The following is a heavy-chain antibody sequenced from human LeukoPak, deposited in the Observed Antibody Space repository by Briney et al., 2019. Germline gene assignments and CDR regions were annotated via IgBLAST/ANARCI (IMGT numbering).Heavy chain of an antibody. Sequence: ASVKVSCKASGGTFSSYAISWVRQAPGQGLEWMGRIIPILGIANYAQKFQGRVTMTRNTSISTAYMELSSLRSEDTAVYYCARGNIGSWYKLVYWGQGTLVTVSS. CDR1: GGTFSSYA. V-gene: IGHV1-69*04. CDR2: IIPILGIA. D-gene: IGHD6-13*01. CDR3: ARGNIGSWYKLVY. J-gene: IGHJ4*02.